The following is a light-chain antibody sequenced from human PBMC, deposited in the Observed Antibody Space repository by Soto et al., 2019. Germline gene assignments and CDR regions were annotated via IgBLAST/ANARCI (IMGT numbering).Light chain of an antibody. CDR1: QSISTW. Sequence: DIQMTQSPSTLSAFVGDRVTITCRASQSISTWLAWYQQKPGKPPKVPIYHASSLESGVPSRFSGSGSGTEFTLTITTLQPEDFATYYCQQFNYYPYSFGQGTKLEIK. CDR3: QQFNYYPYS. J-gene: IGKJ2*03. V-gene: IGKV1-5*01. CDR2: HAS.